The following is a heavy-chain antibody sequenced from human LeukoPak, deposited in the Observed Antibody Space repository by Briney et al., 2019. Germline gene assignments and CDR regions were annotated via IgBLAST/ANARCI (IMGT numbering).Heavy chain of an antibody. Sequence: SGPTLVKPTQTLTQTCTFSGFSLSTSRVGVGWIRQPPGKALEWRALIYWDDDKRYSPSLKSRLTITKDTSKNQVVLTMTNMDPVDTATYYCAHRHVDILTTQRGNDAFDIWGQGTMVTVSS. CDR3: AHRHVDILTTQRGNDAFDI. J-gene: IGHJ3*02. CDR1: GFSLSTSRVG. D-gene: IGHD3-9*01. CDR2: IYWDDDK. V-gene: IGHV2-5*02.